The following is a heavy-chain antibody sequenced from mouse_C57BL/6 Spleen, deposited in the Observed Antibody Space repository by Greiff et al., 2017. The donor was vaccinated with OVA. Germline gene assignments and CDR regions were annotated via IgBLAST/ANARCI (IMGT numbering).Heavy chain of an antibody. J-gene: IGHJ2*01. V-gene: IGHV5-6*02. CDR3: ARRGGYDYDRGGPPDY. Sequence: EVKVVESGGDLVKPGGSLKLSCAASGFTFSSYGMSWVRQTPDKRLEWVATISSGGSYTYYPDSVKGRFTLSRDNAKNTLYLQMSRLKSEDTAMYYGARRGGYDYDRGGPPDYWGQGTTLTVSS. CDR1: GFTFSSYG. D-gene: IGHD2-4*01. CDR2: ISSGGSYT.